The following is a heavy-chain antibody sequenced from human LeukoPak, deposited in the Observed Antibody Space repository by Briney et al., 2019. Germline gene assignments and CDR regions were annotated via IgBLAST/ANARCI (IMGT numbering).Heavy chain of an antibody. CDR2: IRYDGTNK. V-gene: IGHV3-30*02. Sequence: GGSLRLSCAASGFTFSTYGIHWVRQAPGKGLEWVAFIRYDGTNKWYADSVKGRFTISRDNSKNTLYLQMNSVRVEDTAVYHCVKDRDYGDYPSAYYYYMDVWGNGTTVTVSS. CDR1: GFTFSTYG. J-gene: IGHJ6*03. CDR3: VKDRDYGDYPSAYYYYMDV. D-gene: IGHD4-17*01.